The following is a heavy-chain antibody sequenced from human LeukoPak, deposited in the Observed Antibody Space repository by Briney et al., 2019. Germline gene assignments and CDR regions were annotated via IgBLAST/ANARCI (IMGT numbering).Heavy chain of an antibody. V-gene: IGHV4-59*01. D-gene: IGHD6-13*01. CDR3: ARAGYRYSSSWSQYYYYGMDV. Sequence: AETLSLTCAVYGGSFRGYYWSWIRQPPGKGLEWIGYIYYSGSTNYHPSLKSRVTISVDTSKHQFSLKLSSVTAADTAVYYCARAGYRYSSSWSQYYYYGMDVWGQGTTVTVSS. J-gene: IGHJ6*02. CDR2: IYYSGST. CDR1: GGSFRGYY.